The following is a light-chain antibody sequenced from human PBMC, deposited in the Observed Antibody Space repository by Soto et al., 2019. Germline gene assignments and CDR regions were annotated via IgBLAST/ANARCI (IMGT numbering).Light chain of an antibody. V-gene: IGKV1-27*01. CDR3: QNYNSVPFT. Sequence: TQSPGTLSLSPGERATLSCRASRRVTSNYLAWYQQKPGTVPKLLIYAASTLQSGVPSRFSGGGSGTDFTLTVGSLQPEDVGTYYCQNYNSVPFTFGPGTKVDIK. J-gene: IGKJ3*01. CDR1: RRVTSNY. CDR2: AAS.